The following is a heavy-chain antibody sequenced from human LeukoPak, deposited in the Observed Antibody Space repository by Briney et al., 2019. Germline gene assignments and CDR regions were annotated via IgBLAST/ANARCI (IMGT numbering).Heavy chain of an antibody. J-gene: IGHJ6*02. CDR3: ARARTNLIDCSGGSCYLHYYGMDV. CDR1: GFTFSSYS. Sequence: GGSLRLSCAASGFTFSSYSMNWVRQAPGKGLEWVSYTSSSSSTIYYADSVKGRFTISGDNAKNSLYLQMNSLRDEDTAVYYCARARTNLIDCSGGSCYLHYYGMDVWGQGTTVTVSS. V-gene: IGHV3-48*02. D-gene: IGHD2-15*01. CDR2: TSSSSSTI.